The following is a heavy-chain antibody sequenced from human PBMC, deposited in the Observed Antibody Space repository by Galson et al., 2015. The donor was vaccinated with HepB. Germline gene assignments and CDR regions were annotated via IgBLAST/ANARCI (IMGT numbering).Heavy chain of an antibody. CDR3: ATGYYDILTGYYPASYYYGMDV. J-gene: IGHJ6*02. V-gene: IGHV1-69*06. CDR1: GGTFSSYA. D-gene: IGHD3-9*01. Sequence: SVKVSCKASGGTFSSYAISWVRQAPGQGLEWMGGIIPIFGTANYAQKFQGRVTITADKSTSTAYMELSSLRSEDTAVYYCATGYYDILTGYYPASYYYGMDVWGQGTTVTVSS. CDR2: IIPIFGTA.